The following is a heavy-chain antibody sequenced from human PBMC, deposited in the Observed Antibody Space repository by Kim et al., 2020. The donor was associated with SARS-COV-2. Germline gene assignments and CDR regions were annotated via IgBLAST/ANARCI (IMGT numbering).Heavy chain of an antibody. Sequence: SETLSLTCTVSGGSISSYYWSWIRQPPGKGLEWIGYIYYSGSTNYNPSLKSRVTISVDTSKNQFSLKLSSVTAADTAVYYCARHKAGLLWFGELFDWFDPWGQGNRVTVSS. CDR1: GGSISSYY. J-gene: IGHJ5*02. D-gene: IGHD3-10*01. V-gene: IGHV4-59*08. CDR3: ARHKAGLLWFGELFDWFDP. CDR2: IYYSGST.